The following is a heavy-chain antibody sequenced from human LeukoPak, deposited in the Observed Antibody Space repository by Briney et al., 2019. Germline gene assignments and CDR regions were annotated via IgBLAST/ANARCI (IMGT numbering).Heavy chain of an antibody. D-gene: IGHD2-15*01. J-gene: IGHJ4*02. V-gene: IGHV4-39*01. Sequence: SETLSLTCSVSGCSISNSSYYWGWIRQPPGKGLEWVGSIYYTGLAYYNPSLESRVTMSGDTSKNQFSLKLTSMTAADTAVYYCARHRGYCSSSSCHPFDYWGQGTLVTVSS. CDR3: ARHRGYCSSSSCHPFDY. CDR1: GCSISNSSYY. CDR2: IYYTGLA.